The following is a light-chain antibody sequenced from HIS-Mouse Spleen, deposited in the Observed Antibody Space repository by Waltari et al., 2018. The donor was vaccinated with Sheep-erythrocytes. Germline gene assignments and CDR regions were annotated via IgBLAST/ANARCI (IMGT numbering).Light chain of an antibody. Sequence: SYELTQPPSVSVSPGQTARITCSGAALPKKYAYWYQQKSGQAPVLVIYEDSKRPSGIPERFSGSTSGTMATWTISGAQVEDEADYYCYSTDSSGNHRVFGTGTKVTVL. CDR3: YSTDSSGNHRV. J-gene: IGLJ1*01. CDR2: EDS. V-gene: IGLV3-10*01. CDR1: ALPKKY.